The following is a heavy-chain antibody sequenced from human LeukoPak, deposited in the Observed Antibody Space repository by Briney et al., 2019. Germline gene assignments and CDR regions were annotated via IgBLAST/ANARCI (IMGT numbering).Heavy chain of an antibody. V-gene: IGHV4-59*08. CDR2: IYYTGST. D-gene: IGHD4-17*01. CDR3: ARHRTTVSGFDI. J-gene: IGHJ3*02. Sequence: SETLSLTCTVSGGYISSYYWSWIRQPPGKGLEWIAYIYYTGSTNYNPSLKSRVIISVDTSKNQFSLKLNSVTAAGTAIYYCARHRTTVSGFDIWGQGTMVTVSS. CDR1: GGYISSYY.